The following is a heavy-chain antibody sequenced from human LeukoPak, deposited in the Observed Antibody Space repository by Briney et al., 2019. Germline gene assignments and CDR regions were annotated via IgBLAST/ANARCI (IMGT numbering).Heavy chain of an antibody. CDR2: IIPILGIA. CDR3: ARNNYYYGSGSLDMSY. D-gene: IGHD3-10*01. CDR1: GYTFTSYA. J-gene: IGHJ4*02. V-gene: IGHV1-69*04. Sequence: ASVKVSCKASGYTFTSYAISWVRQAPGQGLEWMGRIIPILGIANYAQKFQGRVTITADKSTSTAYMELSSLRSEDTAVYYCARNNYYYGSGSLDMSYWGQGTLVTVSS.